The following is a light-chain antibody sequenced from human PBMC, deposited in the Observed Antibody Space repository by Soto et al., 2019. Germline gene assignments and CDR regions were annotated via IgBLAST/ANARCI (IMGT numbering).Light chain of an antibody. CDR2: SAS. CDR3: MQTLQTPGT. CDR1: QSLLHSNGKTF. J-gene: IGKJ1*01. Sequence: DIVMTQSPLSLPVTPGEPASISCRSSQSLLHSNGKTFLDWYLQKPGQSPQLLIFSASKRASGVHDRLSASGSGTDFTLKISRGEAGDGGVYYCMQTLQTPGTFGQGTKVEIK. V-gene: IGKV2-28*01.